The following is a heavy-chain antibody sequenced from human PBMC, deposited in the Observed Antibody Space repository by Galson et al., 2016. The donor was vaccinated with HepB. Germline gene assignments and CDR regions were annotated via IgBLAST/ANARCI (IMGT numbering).Heavy chain of an antibody. CDR1: EFSRTNGVG. V-gene: IGHV2-5*02. J-gene: IGHJ4*02. D-gene: IGHD2-2*01. CDR3: VHRVPPGLIDY. Sequence: PALVKPTQTLTPTCTFSEFSRTNGVGVGWIRQPPGKALEWLALISWDDQKRYRTSLESRLTITQDTSKNQVVLRMTNMDPVDTATYYCVHRVPPGLIDYWGQGILVTVSS. CDR2: ISWDDQK.